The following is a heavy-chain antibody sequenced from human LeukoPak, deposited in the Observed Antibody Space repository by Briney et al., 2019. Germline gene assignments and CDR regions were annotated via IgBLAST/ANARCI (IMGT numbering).Heavy chain of an antibody. V-gene: IGHV4-39*01. CDR2: IYYSGNT. Sequence: SETLSLTCTVSGGSISSSSNYWGWTRQPPGKGLEWIGSIYYSGNTYYNPSLKSRVTISVDTSKNQFSLRLTSVTAADTAVYYCATSPDDYGDYATGNWFDPWGQGTLVTVSS. CDR3: ATSPDDYGDYATGNWFDP. J-gene: IGHJ5*02. CDR1: GGSISSSSNY. D-gene: IGHD4-17*01.